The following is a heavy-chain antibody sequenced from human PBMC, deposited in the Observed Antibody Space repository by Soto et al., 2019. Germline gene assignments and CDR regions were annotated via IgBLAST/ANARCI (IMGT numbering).Heavy chain of an antibody. J-gene: IGHJ5*02. D-gene: IGHD6-19*01. CDR2: ISGPGGST. CDR1: GFTFSNYA. V-gene: IGHV3-23*01. Sequence: EVQLLESGGGLVQPGGSLRLPCAASGFTFSNYAMTWVRQAAGKGLEWVSSISGPGGSTYYADSVQGRFTVSRDNSKNTLFLQMNSLRAEDTALYYCARDERIAVAGTDTWGQGILVTVTS. CDR3: ARDERIAVAGTDT.